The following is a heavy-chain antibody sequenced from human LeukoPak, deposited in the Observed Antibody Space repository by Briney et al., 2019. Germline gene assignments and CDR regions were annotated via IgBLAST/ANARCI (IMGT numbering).Heavy chain of an antibody. V-gene: IGHV1-69*13. CDR3: ARVIRSPNPHYGMDV. D-gene: IGHD3-3*01. CDR2: IIPIFGTA. Sequence: VASVTVSCKASGGTFSSYAISWVRQAPGQGLEWMGGIIPIFGTANYAQKFQGRVTITADESTSTAYMELSSLRSEDTAVYYCARVIRSPNPHYGMDVWGQGTTVTVSS. J-gene: IGHJ6*02. CDR1: GGTFSSYA.